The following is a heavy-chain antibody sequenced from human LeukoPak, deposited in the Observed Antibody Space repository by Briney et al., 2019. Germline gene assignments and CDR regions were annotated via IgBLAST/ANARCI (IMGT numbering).Heavy chain of an antibody. D-gene: IGHD2-15*01. CDR1: EFTVSSNY. CDR3: ARGVADTKWYFDL. V-gene: IGHV3-53*01. Sequence: GRSRRLSCAASEFTVSSNYMTWVRQAPGKGLEWVSFIYSGGSTYYADSVKGRFTISRDNSKNTLYPQMHSMRAEDRAVYYCARGVADTKWYFDLWGRGTLVTVSS. CDR2: IYSGGST. J-gene: IGHJ2*01.